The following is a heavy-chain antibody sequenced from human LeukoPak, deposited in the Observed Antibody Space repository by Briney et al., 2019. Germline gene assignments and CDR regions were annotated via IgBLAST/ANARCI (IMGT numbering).Heavy chain of an antibody. J-gene: IGHJ4*02. Sequence: GGSLRLSCAASGFTFSSYGMHWVRQAPGKGLEWVAFIRYDGSNKYYADSVKGRFTISRDDPKNTLYLQMNSLRAEDTAVYYCAKEVSTEFDYWGQGTLVTVSS. CDR3: AKEVSTEFDY. V-gene: IGHV3-30*02. CDR1: GFTFSSYG. D-gene: IGHD1-14*01. CDR2: IRYDGSNK.